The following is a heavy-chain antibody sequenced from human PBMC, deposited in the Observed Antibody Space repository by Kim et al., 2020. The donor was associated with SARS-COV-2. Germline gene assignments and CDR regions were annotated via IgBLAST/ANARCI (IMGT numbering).Heavy chain of an antibody. D-gene: IGHD6-13*01. Sequence: SETLSLTCTVSGGSMSPYYWSWIRQPPGKGQEWIGYIYYTGSTNYNPSLKSRLTISVDTSKNQFSLKLTYVTAADTAVYYCARVDSRSWYPVDYWGQGTLVTVSS. V-gene: IGHV4-59*01. J-gene: IGHJ4*02. CDR2: IYYTGST. CDR3: ARVDSRSWYPVDY. CDR1: GGSMSPYY.